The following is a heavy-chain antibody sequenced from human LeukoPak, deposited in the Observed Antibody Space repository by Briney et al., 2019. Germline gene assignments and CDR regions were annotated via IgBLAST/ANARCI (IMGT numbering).Heavy chain of an antibody. J-gene: IGHJ4*02. D-gene: IGHD3-16*02. CDR1: GYTFTSYY. V-gene: IGHV1-46*01. Sequence: ASVKVSCKASGYTFTSYYMHWVRQAPGQGLEWMGIINPSGGSTSYAQKFQGRVTMTRDMSTSTVYMELSSLRSEDTAVYYCARAHHRRVYDYVWGRYPYWGQGTLVTVSS. CDR3: ARAHHRRVYDYVWGRYPY. CDR2: INPSGGST.